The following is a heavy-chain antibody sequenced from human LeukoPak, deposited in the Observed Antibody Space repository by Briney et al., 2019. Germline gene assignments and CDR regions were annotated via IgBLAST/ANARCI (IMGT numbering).Heavy chain of an antibody. J-gene: IGHJ3*02. CDR1: GYTFTSYD. D-gene: IGHD2-15*01. CDR2: MNPNSGNT. CDR3: ASSSGGSCYDCSDAFDI. V-gene: IGHV1-8*01. Sequence: ASVKVSCKASGYTFTSYDINWVRQATGQGLEWMGWMNPNSGNTGYAQKFQGRVTMTRNTSKSTAYMELSSLRSEDTAVYYCASSSGGSCYDCSDAFDIWGQGTMVTVSS.